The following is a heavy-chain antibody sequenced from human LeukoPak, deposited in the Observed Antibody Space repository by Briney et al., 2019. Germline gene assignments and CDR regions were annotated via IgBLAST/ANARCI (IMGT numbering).Heavy chain of an antibody. CDR2: INPHSGGT. D-gene: IGHD2-15*01. Sequence: ASVKVSRKASGYTFTGYYMHWVRQAPGQGLEWMGWINPHSGGTNYAQKFQGRATMTRDTSITTAYMELSRLRSDDTAVYYCAREVGAADSKHFDFWGQGTLVTVSS. V-gene: IGHV1-2*02. J-gene: IGHJ4*02. CDR1: GYTFTGYY. CDR3: AREVGAADSKHFDF.